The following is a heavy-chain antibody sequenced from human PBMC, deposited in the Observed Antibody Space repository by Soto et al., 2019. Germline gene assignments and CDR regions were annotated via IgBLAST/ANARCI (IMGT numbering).Heavy chain of an antibody. V-gene: IGHV5-51*01. Sequence: GESLKISCKASGYRFSGYWIAWVRQMPGKGLEWMGIIYPGDSDTRYSPSFQGQVSISADKSINTAYLQWSSLKASDSAVYYCERKDGEAEYYFDYWGQGALVTVSS. D-gene: IGHD7-27*01. CDR3: ERKDGEAEYYFDY. CDR1: GYRFSGYW. CDR2: IYPGDSDT. J-gene: IGHJ4*02.